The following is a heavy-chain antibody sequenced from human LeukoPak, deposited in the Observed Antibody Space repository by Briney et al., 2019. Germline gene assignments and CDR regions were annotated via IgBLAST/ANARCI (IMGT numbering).Heavy chain of an antibody. V-gene: IGHV1-2*02. CDR1: GYTFTGYY. CDR2: INPNSGGT. D-gene: IGHD6-13*01. CDR3: ARDRAAAAGKEILYNWFDP. Sequence: ASVKVSCKASGYTFTGYYMHWVRQAPGQGLEWMGWINPNSGGTNYAQKFQGRVTMTRDTSISTAHMELSRLRSDDTAVYYCARDRAAAAGKEILYNWFDPWGQGTLVTVSS. J-gene: IGHJ5*02.